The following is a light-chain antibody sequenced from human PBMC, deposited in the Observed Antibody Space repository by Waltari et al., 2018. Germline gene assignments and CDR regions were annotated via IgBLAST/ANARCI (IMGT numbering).Light chain of an antibody. Sequence: LQQQPEKGPRFLMKLSASGAHSRGDGIPDRFSGSSSGTERHLTISSLQSEDEAVYYCQSWGSDIQGVFGGGTKLTVL. CDR2: LSASGAH. J-gene: IGLJ3*02. V-gene: IGLV4-69*01. CDR3: QSWGSDIQGV.